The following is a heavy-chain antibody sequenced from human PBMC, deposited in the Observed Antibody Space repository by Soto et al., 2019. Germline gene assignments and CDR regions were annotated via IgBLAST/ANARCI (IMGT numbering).Heavy chain of an antibody. Sequence: QITLKESGPTLVKPTQTLTLTCTFSGFSLTTRGVGVGWIRQPPGKALECLALIYWDDDKRYSPSLQSRLSTTKPTSKTQVVLTTTNVDPVDTATYYCAHIPNYYQYDWFDPWGQGTLVSVSS. CDR2: IYWDDDK. CDR3: AHIPNYYQYDWFDP. D-gene: IGHD3-16*01. CDR1: GFSLTTRGVG. V-gene: IGHV2-5*02. J-gene: IGHJ5*02.